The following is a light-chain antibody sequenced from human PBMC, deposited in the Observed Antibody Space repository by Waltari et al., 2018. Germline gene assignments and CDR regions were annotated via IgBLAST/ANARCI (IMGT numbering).Light chain of an antibody. CDR2: EVT. CDR3: ASHSNTTAVL. J-gene: IGLJ2*01. CDR1: SSDVGLYNR. Sequence: QSALAQPPSVSGSPGQSVTISCTGTSSDVGLYNRVSWYQQPPGTAPKVMIYEVTKRPSGVPDRFSGAKSGNTASLTISGLQPEDEAHYFCASHSNTTAVLFGGGTKVTVL. V-gene: IGLV2-18*02.